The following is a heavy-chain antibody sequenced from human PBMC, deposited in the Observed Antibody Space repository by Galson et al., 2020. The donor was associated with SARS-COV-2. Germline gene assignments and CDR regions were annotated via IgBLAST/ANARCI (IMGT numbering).Heavy chain of an antibody. D-gene: IGHD2-2*01. CDR2: ISYDGSNK. CDR3: ARDPSGHIVVVPAAIGWFDP. CDR1: GFTFSSYA. J-gene: IGHJ5*02. Sequence: GGSLRLSCAASGFTFSSYAMHWVRQAPGKGLEWVAVISYDGSNKYYADSVKGRFTISRDNSKNTLYLQMNSLRAEDTAVYYCARDPSGHIVVVPAAIGWFDPWGQGTLVTVSS. V-gene: IGHV3-30*04.